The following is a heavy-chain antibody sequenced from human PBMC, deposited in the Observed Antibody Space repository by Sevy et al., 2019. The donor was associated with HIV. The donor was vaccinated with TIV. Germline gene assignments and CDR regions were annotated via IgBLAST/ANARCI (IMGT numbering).Heavy chain of an antibody. V-gene: IGHV1-24*01. D-gene: IGHD3-22*01. Sequence: ASVNVSCKVSGYSLTGLSMHWVRQAPGKGLEWMGSFDPEDGERIYAQKLEGRVTMTEDTSADTAYMELNSLRFEDTAVYYCATTKDYYESSGCPFDYWGQGTLVTVSS. CDR1: GYSLTGLS. CDR2: FDPEDGER. CDR3: ATTKDYYESSGCPFDY. J-gene: IGHJ4*02.